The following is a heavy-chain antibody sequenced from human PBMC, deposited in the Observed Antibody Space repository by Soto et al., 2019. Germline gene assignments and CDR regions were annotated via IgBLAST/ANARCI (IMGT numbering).Heavy chain of an antibody. V-gene: IGHV4-61*01. CDR1: GVSVSSGSYY. D-gene: IGHD1-20*01. Sequence: QVQLQESGPGLVKPSETLSLTCTVSGVSVSSGSYYWSWIRQPPAKGLVWIVYMYYSGSTNYNPPAKRRVTLSVDPSTNQFSLKLSSVTAAATAVYYCARGSGITGSPRFDYWGQGTLVTVSS. CDR3: ARGSGITGSPRFDY. CDR2: MYYSGST. J-gene: IGHJ4*02.